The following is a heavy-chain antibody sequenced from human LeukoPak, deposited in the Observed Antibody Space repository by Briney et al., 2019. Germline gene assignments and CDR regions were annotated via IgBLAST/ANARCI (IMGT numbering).Heavy chain of an antibody. D-gene: IGHD2-2*02. CDR1: GGTFSSYA. CDR3: AREGYCSSTSCYTLKH. Sequence: SVKVSCKASGGTFSSYAIRWVRQAPGQGLEWMGGIIPILGTANYAQKFQGRVTITADESTSTAYMELSSLRSEDTAVYYCAREGYCSSTSCYTLKHWGQGTLVTVSS. J-gene: IGHJ1*01. V-gene: IGHV1-69*13. CDR2: IIPILGTA.